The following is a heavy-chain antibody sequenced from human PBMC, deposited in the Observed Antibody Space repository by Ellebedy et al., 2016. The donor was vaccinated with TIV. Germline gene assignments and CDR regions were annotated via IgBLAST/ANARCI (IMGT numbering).Heavy chain of an antibody. Sequence: PGGSLRLSCAASGFTFSSYAMSWVRQAPGKGLEWVSDISGSGGSTYYADSVKGRFTISRDNSKNTLYLQMNSLRAEDTAVYYCAKWRYYDSSGYSLDYWGQGTLVTVSS. CDR1: GFTFSSYA. J-gene: IGHJ4*02. CDR3: AKWRYYDSSGYSLDY. V-gene: IGHV3-23*01. D-gene: IGHD3-22*01. CDR2: ISGSGGST.